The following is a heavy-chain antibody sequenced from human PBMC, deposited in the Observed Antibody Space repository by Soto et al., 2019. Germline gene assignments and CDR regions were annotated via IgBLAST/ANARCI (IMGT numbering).Heavy chain of an antibody. J-gene: IGHJ6*02. CDR3: AHRNYYDASGSVGYHYGMDV. CDR2: IYWDDDK. V-gene: IGHV2-5*02. Sequence: QITLRESGPSLVKPTQTLTLTCSFSGFSLSTGGLSVAWIRQPPGKALEWLALIYWDDDKRYSPSLETRLTLSKDTSKNEVVLTMTNMAPAETGTYYCAHRNYYDASGSVGYHYGMDVWGQGTAVTVSS. D-gene: IGHD3-22*01. CDR1: GFSLSTGGLS.